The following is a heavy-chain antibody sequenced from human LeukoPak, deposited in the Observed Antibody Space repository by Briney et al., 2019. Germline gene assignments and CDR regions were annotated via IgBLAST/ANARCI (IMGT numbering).Heavy chain of an antibody. CDR1: GGSISSSSYY. Sequence: KTSETLSLTCTVSGGSISSSSYYWGWIRQPPGKGLEWIGSIYYSGSTYYNPSLKSRVTISVDTSKNQFSLKPSSVTAADTAVYYCARDYQGGYGDKTVDYWGQGTLVTVSS. CDR2: IYYSGST. CDR3: ARDYQGGYGDKTVDY. D-gene: IGHD5-18*01. V-gene: IGHV4-39*07. J-gene: IGHJ4*02.